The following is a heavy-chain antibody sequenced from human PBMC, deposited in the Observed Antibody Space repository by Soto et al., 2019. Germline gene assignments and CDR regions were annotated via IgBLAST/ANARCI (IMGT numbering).Heavy chain of an antibody. V-gene: IGHV3-23*01. Sequence: GGSLRLSCAASGFAFSSSPMTWVRQAPGKGLEWVSSINESGGTYYADSVKGRFTSSRDNSMNTLYLQMSSLRAEDTALYYCAIIITGTGTAYWGQGTLVTVS. CDR1: GFAFSSSP. J-gene: IGHJ4*02. CDR3: AIIITGTGTAY. CDR2: INESGGT. D-gene: IGHD1-7*01.